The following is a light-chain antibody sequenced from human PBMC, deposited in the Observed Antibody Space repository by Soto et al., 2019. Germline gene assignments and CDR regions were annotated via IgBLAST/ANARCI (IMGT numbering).Light chain of an antibody. CDR1: QSVRSS. Sequence: EIVMTQSPATLSVSPGERATLSCRASQSVRSSIAWYQHKTGQAPRILIYGESTRATGIPDRISGSGSGTELNLTISRLQSEDFAVYYCQQYNNWPQTCGQGTKVDIK. V-gene: IGKV3-15*01. J-gene: IGKJ1*01. CDR3: QQYNNWPQT. CDR2: GES.